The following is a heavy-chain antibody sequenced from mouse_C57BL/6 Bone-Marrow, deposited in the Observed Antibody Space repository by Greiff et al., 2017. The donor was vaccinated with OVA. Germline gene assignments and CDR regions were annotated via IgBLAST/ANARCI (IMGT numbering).Heavy chain of an antibody. CDR1: GYTFTSYG. D-gene: IGHD2-1*01. CDR2: IYPRSGNT. J-gene: IGHJ1*03. V-gene: IGHV1-81*01. Sequence: QVQLKQSGAELARPGASVKLSCKASGYTFTSYGISWVKQRTGQGLEWIGEIYPRSGNTYYNEKFKGKATLTADKSSSTAYMELHSLTSEDSAVYFCARYGNYPYWYFDVWGTGTTVTVSS. CDR3: ARYGNYPYWYFDV.